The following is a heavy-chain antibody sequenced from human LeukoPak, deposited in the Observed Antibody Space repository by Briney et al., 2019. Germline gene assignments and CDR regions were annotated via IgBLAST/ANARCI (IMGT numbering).Heavy chain of an antibody. V-gene: IGHV4-39*07. Sequence: PSETLSLTCTVSGDSISSSGRYWGWLRQPPGMGLEWIGSIHNSGTTYFNPSLKSRVTISVDASKNQFSLKLSSVAAADTAIYYCARTYSSGQGAYYWGQGTLVTVSS. D-gene: IGHD3-22*01. CDR3: ARTYSSGQGAYY. CDR1: GDSISSSGRY. CDR2: IHNSGTT. J-gene: IGHJ4*02.